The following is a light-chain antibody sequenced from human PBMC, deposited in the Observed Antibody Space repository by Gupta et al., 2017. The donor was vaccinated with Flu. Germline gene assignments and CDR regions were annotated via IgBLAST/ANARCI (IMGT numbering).Light chain of an antibody. J-gene: IGKJ3*01. V-gene: IGKV1-5*03. Sequence: STLETAAGDRGTSTCVVSQTVPGWLGWYKQKQGKAPRLLINKVSTSESGVPSRFSGSGAGREFTLTINSRQPEDFASYFCQPNNSSFPFTFGHGTKVEIK. CDR1: QTVPGW. CDR2: KVS. CDR3: QPNNSSFPFT.